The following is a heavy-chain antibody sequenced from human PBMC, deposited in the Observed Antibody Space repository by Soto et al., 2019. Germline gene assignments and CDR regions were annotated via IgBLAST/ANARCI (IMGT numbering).Heavy chain of an antibody. Sequence: GGSLRLSCTASGFTFGDYAMSWFRQAPGKGLEWVGFIRSKAYGGTTVYAASVKGRFTISRDDSKSIAYLQMNSLKTEDTAVYYCSTNYYDSRGYDNWFDPWGQGTLVTVS. CDR2: IRSKAYGGTT. D-gene: IGHD3-22*01. CDR3: STNYYDSRGYDNWFDP. V-gene: IGHV3-49*03. CDR1: GFTFGDYA. J-gene: IGHJ5*02.